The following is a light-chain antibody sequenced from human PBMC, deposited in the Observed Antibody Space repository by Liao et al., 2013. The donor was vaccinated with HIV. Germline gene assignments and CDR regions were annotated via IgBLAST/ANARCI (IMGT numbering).Light chain of an antibody. J-gene: IGLJ3*02. CDR2: KDS. Sequence: SYELTQPPSVSVSPGQTARITCSGDALPKQYAYWYQQKPGQAPVLLIYKDSERPSGIPERFSGSNSGNTATLTISGTQAMDEADYYCQAWDSSTALVFGGGTKLTVL. V-gene: IGLV3-25*02. CDR3: QAWDSSTALV. CDR1: ALPKQY.